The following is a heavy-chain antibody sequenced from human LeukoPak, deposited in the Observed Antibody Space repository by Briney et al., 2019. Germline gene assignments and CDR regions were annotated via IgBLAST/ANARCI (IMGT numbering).Heavy chain of an antibody. D-gene: IGHD3-22*01. CDR2: ISGSGHGPVT. CDR3: AKQSLYDSSGHFHY. J-gene: IGHJ4*02. CDR1: GFTFSNHA. V-gene: IGHV3-23*01. Sequence: PGGSLRLSCAASGFTFSNHAMNWVRQAPGKGLEWVSIISGSGHGPVTYYADSVKGRFTISRDDSKNTLFLHMNSLRAEDTAVYFCAKQSLYDSSGHFHYWGQGTLVTVSS.